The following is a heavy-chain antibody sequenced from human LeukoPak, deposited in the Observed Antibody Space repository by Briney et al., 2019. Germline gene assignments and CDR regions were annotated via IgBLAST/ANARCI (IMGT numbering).Heavy chain of an antibody. D-gene: IGHD2-2*01. CDR3: AKRADCSSTSCYPFDY. V-gene: IGHV3-23*01. J-gene: IGHJ4*02. Sequence: GGSLRLSCAASGFTFSSYWMSWVRQAPGKGLEWVSAISGSGGSTYYADSVKGRFTISRDNSKNTLYLQMNSLRAEDTAVYYCAKRADCSSTSCYPFDYWGQGTLVTVSS. CDR1: GFTFSSYW. CDR2: ISGSGGST.